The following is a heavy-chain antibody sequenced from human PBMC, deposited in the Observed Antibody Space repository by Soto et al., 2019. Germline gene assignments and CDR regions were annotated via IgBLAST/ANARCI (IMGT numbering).Heavy chain of an antibody. V-gene: IGHV3-33*01. CDR3: ARGANRGYDYPYVDY. CDR2: IWFDGSNK. D-gene: IGHD5-12*01. CDR1: GFIFNNYG. J-gene: IGHJ4*02. Sequence: GGSLRLSCAASGFIFNNYGMHWVRQAPGKGLEWMAVIWFDGSNKKYADSVKGRFTISRDNSQNTLSLQMNSLRAEDTGVYYGARGANRGYDYPYVDYGGQGTMVTVTA.